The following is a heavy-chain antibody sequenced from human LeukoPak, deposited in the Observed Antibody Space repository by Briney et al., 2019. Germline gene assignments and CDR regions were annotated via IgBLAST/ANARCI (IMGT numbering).Heavy chain of an antibody. CDR3: ARVRGGNYYDSSGAQLAFDI. D-gene: IGHD3-22*01. J-gene: IGHJ3*02. CDR2: IYYSGST. CDR1: GASISSYY. V-gene: IGHV4-59*01. Sequence: SETLSLTCTVSGASISSYYWSWIRQPPGKGLEWIGFIYYSGSTNYNPSLKSRVTMSLDTSKNQFSLKLSSVTAADTAVYYCARVRGGNYYDSSGAQLAFDIWGQGTMVTVSS.